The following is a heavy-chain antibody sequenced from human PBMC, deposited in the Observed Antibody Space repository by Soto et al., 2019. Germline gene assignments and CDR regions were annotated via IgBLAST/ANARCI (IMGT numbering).Heavy chain of an antibody. J-gene: IGHJ4*02. V-gene: IGHV3-30-3*01. CDR2: ISYDGSNK. CDR3: ARHPGPLFDY. CDR1: GVTISSYA. Sequence: GGSLRLSYAVSGVTISSYAMRRVRQAPGKGLEWVAVISYDGSNKYYADSVKGRFTISRDDSKNTLYLQMNSLRAEDTAVYYCARHPGPLFDYWGQGTLVTVSS.